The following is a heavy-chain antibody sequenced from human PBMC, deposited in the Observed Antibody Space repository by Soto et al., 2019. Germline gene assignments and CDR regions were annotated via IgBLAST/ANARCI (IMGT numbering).Heavy chain of an antibody. CDR3: AKPRQITSLLLYYFDY. Sequence: QVQLVESGGGVVQPGRSLRLSCAASGFTFSSYGMHWVRQAPGKGLEWVAVISYDGSNKYYADSVKGRFNISRDNSKNTLYLPMNSLRAEDTAVYYCAKPRQITSLLLYYFDYWGQGTLVTVSS. V-gene: IGHV3-30*18. CDR1: GFTFSSYG. CDR2: ISYDGSNK. J-gene: IGHJ4*02. D-gene: IGHD2-15*01.